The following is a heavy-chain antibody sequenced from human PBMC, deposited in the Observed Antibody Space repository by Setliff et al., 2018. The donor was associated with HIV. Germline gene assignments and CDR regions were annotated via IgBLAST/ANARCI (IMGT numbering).Heavy chain of an antibody. D-gene: IGHD3-3*01. CDR2: IYSGGST. CDR1: GFTISSNY. J-gene: IGHJ4*02. CDR3: ARDENFGVIIKPVFVY. V-gene: IGHV3-53*05. Sequence: GGSLRLSCAASGFTISSNYMTWVRQAPGKGLEWVLVIYSGGSTYSADSLKGRFTISRDNSKNTLYLQMDSLRVDDTAVYYCARDENFGVIIKPVFVYWGQGTLVTVSS.